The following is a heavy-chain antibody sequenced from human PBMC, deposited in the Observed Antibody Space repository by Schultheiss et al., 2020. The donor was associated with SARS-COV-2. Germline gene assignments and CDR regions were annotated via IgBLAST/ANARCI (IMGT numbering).Heavy chain of an antibody. J-gene: IGHJ4*02. CDR3: RKDWKASPN. Sequence: GESLKISCAASGFTFSSYAMSWVRQAPGKGLEWVSVIYSGGSTYYADSVKGRFTISRDNSKNTMYLQMNSLRADDTAVYYCRKDWKASPNWGQGTLVTVSS. D-gene: IGHD1-1*01. V-gene: IGHV3-23*03. CDR2: IYSGGST. CDR1: GFTFSSYA.